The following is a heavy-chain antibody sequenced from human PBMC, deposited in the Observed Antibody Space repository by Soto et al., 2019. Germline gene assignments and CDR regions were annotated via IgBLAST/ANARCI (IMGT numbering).Heavy chain of an antibody. V-gene: IGHV3-30-3*01. J-gene: IGHJ5*02. CDR1: GFTFSSYA. Sequence: QVQLVESGGGVVQPGRSLRPSCAASGFTFSSYAMHWVRQAPGKGLEWVAVISYDGSNKYYADSVKGRFTISRDNSKNTLYLQMNSLRAEDTAVYYCARKTTGLAPWGQGTLVTVSS. CDR2: ISYDGSNK. D-gene: IGHD1-1*01. CDR3: ARKTTGLAP.